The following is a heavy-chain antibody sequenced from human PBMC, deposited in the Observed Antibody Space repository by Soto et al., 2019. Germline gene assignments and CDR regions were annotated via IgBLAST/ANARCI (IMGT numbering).Heavy chain of an antibody. CDR1: GGSISSGGYY. V-gene: IGHV4-31*03. CDR2: IYYSGST. D-gene: IGHD3-10*01. Sequence: QVQPQESGPGLVKPSQTLSLTCTVSGGSISSGGYYWSWIRQHPGKGLEWIGYIYYSGSTYYNPSLKGRVTISVKKSKNQFSLKLSSVTAADTAVYYCARGGGTPGLYGTIPGNWFDPWGQGTLVTVSS. J-gene: IGHJ5*02. CDR3: ARGGGTPGLYGTIPGNWFDP.